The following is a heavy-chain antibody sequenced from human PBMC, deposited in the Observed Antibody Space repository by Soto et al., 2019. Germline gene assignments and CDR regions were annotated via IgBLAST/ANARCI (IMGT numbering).Heavy chain of an antibody. CDR1: GYTFNFYG. D-gene: IGHD3-16*01. Sequence: ASVKVSCKASGYTFNFYGITWVRQAPGQGLEWVGWISGFNGNTNYAADLQGRVTTTTDTSTSTAYMELRGLRSDDTAVYYCARIGVSSGHESPDFDSWGQGTLVTVSS. J-gene: IGHJ4*02. CDR3: ARIGVSSGHESPDFDS. CDR2: ISGFNGNT. V-gene: IGHV1-18*01.